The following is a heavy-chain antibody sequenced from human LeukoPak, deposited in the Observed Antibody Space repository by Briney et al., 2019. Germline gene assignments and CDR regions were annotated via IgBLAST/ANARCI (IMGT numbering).Heavy chain of an antibody. Sequence: GGSLRLSCAASGFTFSSYSMNWVRQAPGKGLEWVSYISSSSSTIYYADSVKGRFTISRDNAKNSLYLQMNSLRAEDTAVYYCARDSYYDFPDAFDIWGQGTMVTVSS. CDR1: GFTFSSYS. J-gene: IGHJ3*02. D-gene: IGHD3-3*01. CDR2: ISSSSSTI. V-gene: IGHV3-48*01. CDR3: ARDSYYDFPDAFDI.